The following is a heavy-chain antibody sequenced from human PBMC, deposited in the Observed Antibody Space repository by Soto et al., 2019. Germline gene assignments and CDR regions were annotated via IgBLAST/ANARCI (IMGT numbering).Heavy chain of an antibody. D-gene: IGHD2-2*02. CDR1: GFTFSSYD. CDR2: ISSSGSTT. V-gene: IGHV3-48*03. Sequence: GSLRLSCAASGFTFSSYDMNWVRQAPGKGLEWVSYISSSGSTTYYGDTVKGRFTISRDNAKNSLYLQMNSLRAEDTAVYYCARVGCYNDRGVFDIWGQGTMVTVSS. J-gene: IGHJ3*02. CDR3: ARVGCYNDRGVFDI.